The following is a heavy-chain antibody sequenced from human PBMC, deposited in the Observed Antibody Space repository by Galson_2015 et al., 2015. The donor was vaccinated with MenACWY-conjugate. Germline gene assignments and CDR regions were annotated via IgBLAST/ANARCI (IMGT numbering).Heavy chain of an antibody. Sequence: PALVKPTQTLTLTCTFSGFSLSTSGMCVSWIRQSPGKALEWLARIDWDDDKYYSTSLKTRLTIPKDTSKNQVVLTMTNMDPVDTATYYCARIRYVPGTRHAEYFQHWGQGTLVTVSS. CDR2: IDWDDDK. J-gene: IGHJ1*01. CDR3: ARIRYVPGTRHAEYFQH. D-gene: IGHD1-1*01. V-gene: IGHV2-70*11. CDR1: GFSLSTSGMC.